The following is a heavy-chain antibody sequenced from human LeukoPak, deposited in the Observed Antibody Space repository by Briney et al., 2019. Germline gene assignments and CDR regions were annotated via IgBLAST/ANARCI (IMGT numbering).Heavy chain of an antibody. J-gene: IGHJ4*02. CDR1: GGSISSYY. Sequence: SETLSLTCTVSGGSISSYYWSWIRQPPGKGLEWIGYIYYSGSTNYNPSLKSRVTISVDTSKNQFSLKLSSVTAADTAVYYCASRTDYGDYGPFDYWGQGTLVTVSS. V-gene: IGHV4-59*08. CDR3: ASRTDYGDYGPFDY. D-gene: IGHD4-17*01. CDR2: IYYSGST.